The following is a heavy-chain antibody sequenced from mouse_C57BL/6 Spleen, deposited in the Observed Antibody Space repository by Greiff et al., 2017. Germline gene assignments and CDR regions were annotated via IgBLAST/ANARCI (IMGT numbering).Heavy chain of an antibody. CDR1: GFSLTSYA. CDR3: ARNCYDGYQGAMDY. V-gene: IGHV2-9-1*01. J-gene: IGHJ4*01. CDR2: IWTGGGT. D-gene: IGHD2-3*01. Sequence: VQLVESGPGLVAPSQSLSITCTVSGFSLTSYAISWVRQPPGKGLEWLGVIWTGGGTNYNSALKSRLSISKDNSKSQVFLKMNSLQTDDTARYYCARNCYDGYQGAMDYWGQGTSVTVSS.